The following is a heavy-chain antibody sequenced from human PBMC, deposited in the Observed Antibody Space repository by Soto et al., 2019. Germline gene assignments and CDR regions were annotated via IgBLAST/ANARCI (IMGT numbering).Heavy chain of an antibody. D-gene: IGHD2-15*01. V-gene: IGHV3-23*01. CDR1: VWNLSRSR. CDR3: AKDRDIVVVVAAKKWFDP. Sequence: LSEARRVWNLSRSRWSSVRQEKRKGLEWVSAISGSGGSTYYADSVKGRFTISRDNSKNTLYLQMNSLRAEDTAVYYCAKDRDIVVVVAAKKWFDPWGQGTLVTVSS. J-gene: IGHJ5*02. CDR2: ISGSGGST.